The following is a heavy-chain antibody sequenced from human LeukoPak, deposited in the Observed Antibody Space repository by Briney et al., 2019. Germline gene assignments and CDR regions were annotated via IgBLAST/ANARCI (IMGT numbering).Heavy chain of an antibody. D-gene: IGHD3-22*01. V-gene: IGHV3-9*01. CDR2: ISWNSGSI. CDR3: AKGDRYGSSGYYSGHFDY. Sequence: GRSLRLSCAASGFTFDDYAMHWVRQAPGKGLEWVSGISWNSGSIGYADSVKGRFTISRDNAKNSLYLQMNSLRAEDTALYYCAKGDRYGSSGYYSGHFDYWGRGTLVTVSS. CDR1: GFTFDDYA. J-gene: IGHJ4*02.